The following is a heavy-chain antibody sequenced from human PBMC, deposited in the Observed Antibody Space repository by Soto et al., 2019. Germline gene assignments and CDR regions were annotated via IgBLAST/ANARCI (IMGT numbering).Heavy chain of an antibody. CDR2: IYYSGST. CDR3: ATQEGIFGVAPYDY. D-gene: IGHD3-3*01. V-gene: IGHV4-39*01. J-gene: IGHJ4*02. CDR1: GGSISSSSYY. Sequence: SETLSLTCTVSGGSISSSSYYWGWIRQPPGKGLEWIGSIYYSGSTYYNPSLKSRFTISVDTSKNQFSLKLSSVTAADTAVYYCATQEGIFGVAPYDYWGQGTLVTVSS.